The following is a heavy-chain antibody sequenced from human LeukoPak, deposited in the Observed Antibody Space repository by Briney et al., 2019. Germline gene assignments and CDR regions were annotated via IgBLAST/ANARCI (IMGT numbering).Heavy chain of an antibody. CDR1: GVTFSTYW. Sequence: PGGSLRLSCAASGVTFSTYWMTWVRQAPGKGLEWVANINQDGNKNYYLDSVKGRFTISRDNAKNSLYLQMNSLRAEDTAVYYCARDYTYSTGGTYYDRFDYWGQGTLVTVSS. CDR3: ARDYTYSTGGTYYDRFDY. CDR2: INQDGNKN. V-gene: IGHV3-7*01. D-gene: IGHD2-15*01. J-gene: IGHJ4*02.